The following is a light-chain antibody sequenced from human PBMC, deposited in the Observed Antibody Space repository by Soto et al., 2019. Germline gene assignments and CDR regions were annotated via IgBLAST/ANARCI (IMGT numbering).Light chain of an antibody. CDR1: QSLGYSDGNTY. Sequence: DVVMTQSPLSLPVTLGQPASISCRSSQSLGYSDGNTYLSWFQQRPGQSPRRLIYMVSNRDSGVPDRFGGSGSGTDFTLKISRVEAEDVGIYYCMQGTHWPWTFGQGTKVESK. V-gene: IGKV2-30*01. J-gene: IGKJ1*01. CDR3: MQGTHWPWT. CDR2: MVS.